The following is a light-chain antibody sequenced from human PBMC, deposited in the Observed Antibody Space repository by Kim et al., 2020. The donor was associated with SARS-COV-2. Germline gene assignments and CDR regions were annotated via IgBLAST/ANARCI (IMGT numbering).Light chain of an antibody. Sequence: SYELTQPPSVSVSPGQTASITFSGDKLGDKYACWYQQKPGQSPVLVIYQDSKRPSGIPERFSGSNSGNTATLTISGTQAMDEADYYCQAWDSSTNWVFGGGTQLTVL. CDR2: QDS. CDR1: KLGDKY. J-gene: IGLJ3*02. CDR3: QAWDSSTNWV. V-gene: IGLV3-1*01.